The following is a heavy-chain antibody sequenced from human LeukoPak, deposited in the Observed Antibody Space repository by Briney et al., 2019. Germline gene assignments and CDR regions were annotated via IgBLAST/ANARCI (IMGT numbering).Heavy chain of an antibody. V-gene: IGHV3-23*01. CDR1: GFTFSSYA. Sequence: GGSLRLSCAASGFTFSSYAMTWVRQAPGKGLEWVSGISGSGISTYYADSVKGRFTVSRDNSKTTLYLQMNGLRAEDTAVYFCARDPGRHYFDYWGQGTLVTVSS. CDR2: ISGSGIST. CDR3: ARDPGRHYFDY. J-gene: IGHJ4*02.